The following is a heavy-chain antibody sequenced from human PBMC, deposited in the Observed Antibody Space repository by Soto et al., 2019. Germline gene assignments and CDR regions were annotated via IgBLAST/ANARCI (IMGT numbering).Heavy chain of an antibody. CDR1: GGSISRYN. D-gene: IGHD2-15*01. J-gene: IGHJ4*02. CDR3: ARRYGGTFDY. Sequence: QVQLQESGPGLVRPSETLSLTCTVFGGSISRYNWSWIRKPPGKGLEWIGYIYYSGSTNYNPSLKSRVTISVDTSKNQFSLKLSSVTAADTAVYYCARRYGGTFDYWGQGTLVTVSS. CDR2: IYYSGST. V-gene: IGHV4-59*08.